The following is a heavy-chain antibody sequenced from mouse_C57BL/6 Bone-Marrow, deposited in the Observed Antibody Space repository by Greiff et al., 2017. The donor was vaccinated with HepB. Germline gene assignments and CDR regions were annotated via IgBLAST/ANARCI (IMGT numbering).Heavy chain of an antibody. J-gene: IGHJ3*01. Sequence: VKLQQPGTELVKPGASVKLSCKASGYTFTSYWMHWVKQRPGQGLEWIGNINPRNGGTNYNEKFKSKATLTVDKSSRTASMQLSSLTSEDSAVYSCAILGFSWFAYWGQGPLVTVSA. CDR3: AILGFSWFAY. CDR1: GYTFTSYW. D-gene: IGHD1-1*01. CDR2: INPRNGGT. V-gene: IGHV1-53*01.